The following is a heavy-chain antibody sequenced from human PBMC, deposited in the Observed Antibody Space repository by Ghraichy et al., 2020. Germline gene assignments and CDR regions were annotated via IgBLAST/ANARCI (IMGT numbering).Heavy chain of an antibody. CDR2: IYYTGST. CDR1: GDSISSYY. D-gene: IGHD3-10*01. Sequence: SETLSLTCTVSGDSISSYYWSWFWQPQGKGLEWIGYIYYTGSTNYSPSLKRRVTISVDRSKNQFSLNLSSMTAAATAVYYCARDRRVSTAPHDAFDIWGQWTVVTFSS. V-gene: IGHV4-59*01. CDR3: ARDRRVSTAPHDAFDI. J-gene: IGHJ3*02.